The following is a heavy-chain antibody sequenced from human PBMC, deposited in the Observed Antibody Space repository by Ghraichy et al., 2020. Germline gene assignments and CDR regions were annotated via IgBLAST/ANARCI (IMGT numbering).Heavy chain of an antibody. CDR2: INSDGSRT. CDR3: ARDLGEYFGMDV. J-gene: IGHJ6*02. D-gene: IGHD3-16*01. V-gene: IGHV3-74*01. CDR1: GFTFSTSW. Sequence: LSLTCAASGFTFSTSWIHWVRQAPGKGLVWVSRINSDGSRTSFADSVKGRLTISRDTAKNTVFLQMNSLRGEDTAVYYCARDLGEYFGMDVWGQGTTVTVSS.